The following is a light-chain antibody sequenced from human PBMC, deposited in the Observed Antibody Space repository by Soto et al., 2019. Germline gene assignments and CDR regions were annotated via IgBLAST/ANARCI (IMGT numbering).Light chain of an antibody. CDR2: DVN. CDR1: SSDVGGYNY. Sequence: QSVLTQPRSVSGSPGQSVAVSCTGTSSDVGGYNYVSWYQQHPGKAPKLMIYDVNKRPSGVPDRLSGSKSGNTASLTISGLQAEDEADYYCCSYAGSLDVFGTGTKVTVL. CDR3: CSYAGSLDV. J-gene: IGLJ1*01. V-gene: IGLV2-11*01.